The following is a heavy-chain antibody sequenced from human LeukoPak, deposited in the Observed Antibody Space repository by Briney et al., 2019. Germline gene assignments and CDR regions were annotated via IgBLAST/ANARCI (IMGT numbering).Heavy chain of an antibody. J-gene: IGHJ4*02. D-gene: IGHD2-15*01. CDR2: INYSGTT. CDR1: GASITSGTYF. CDR3: ARLETVSGANYFDH. Sequence: SETLSLTCSISGASITSGTYFWTWVRHPPGKGLEWLGSINYSGTTYYTASLKSRVTISVDTSKTQSSLSLTLVTAADTAVYFCARLETVSGANYFDHWGQGALVTVSS. V-gene: IGHV4-39*01.